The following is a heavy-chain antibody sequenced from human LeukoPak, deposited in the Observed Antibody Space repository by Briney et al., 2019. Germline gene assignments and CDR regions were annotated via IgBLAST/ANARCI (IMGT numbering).Heavy chain of an antibody. V-gene: IGHV1-69*05. D-gene: IGHD5-12*01. J-gene: IGHJ6*03. CDR2: IIPIFGTA. CDR3: ARAGEYRGYDFWRGGYYYYYMDV. CDR1: GGTFSSYA. Sequence: GASVKVSCKASGGTFSSYAISWVRQAPGQGLEWMGGIIPIFGTANYAQEFQGRVTITTDESTSTAYMELSSLRSEDTAVYYCARAGEYRGYDFWRGGYYYYYMDVWGKGTTVTVSS.